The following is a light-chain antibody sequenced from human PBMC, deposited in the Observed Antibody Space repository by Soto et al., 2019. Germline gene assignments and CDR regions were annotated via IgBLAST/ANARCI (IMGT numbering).Light chain of an antibody. CDR2: EVS. V-gene: IGLV2-8*01. CDR1: SSDVGGYNY. J-gene: IGLJ2*01. CDR3: SSYAGSNNSL. Sequence: QSALTKPPSASGSPGQSVTISCTGTSSDVGGYNYVSWYQQHPGKAPKIMIYEVSKRPSRVPDRFSGSKSGNTASLTYSGLQAEDEADYYCSSYAGSNNSLFGGGTTVTVL.